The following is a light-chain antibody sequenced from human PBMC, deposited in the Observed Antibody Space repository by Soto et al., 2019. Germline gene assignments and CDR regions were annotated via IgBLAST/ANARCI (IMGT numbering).Light chain of an antibody. J-gene: IGKJ1*01. Sequence: DIQVTQSPSSLSASVGDRVTLTFRASQTISSWLARYQQKPGKAAKLLIYKASTLKSGVPSRFSGSGSGTDVTLTISRLEPEYFAVNDCQQYGSSGRFGQGTKV. CDR2: KAS. CDR1: QTISSW. V-gene: IGKV1-5*03. CDR3: QQYGSSGR.